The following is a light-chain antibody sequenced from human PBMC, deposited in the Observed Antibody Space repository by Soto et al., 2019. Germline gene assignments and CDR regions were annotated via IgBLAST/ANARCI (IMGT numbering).Light chain of an antibody. CDR1: QGISTW. CDR3: QQYNNYWT. Sequence: DIQMTQSPPYVSASVGDRVTITCRASQGISTWLAWYQQKPGKAPKLLIYGASSLQSGVPSRFSGSGFGTEFTLTISSLQPDDFATYYCQQYNNYWTFGQGTKVDIK. CDR2: GAS. J-gene: IGKJ1*01. V-gene: IGKV1D-16*01.